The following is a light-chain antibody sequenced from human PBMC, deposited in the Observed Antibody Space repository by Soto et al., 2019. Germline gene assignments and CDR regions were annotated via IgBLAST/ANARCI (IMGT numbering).Light chain of an antibody. Sequence: QSALTQPASVSGYPGQSITISCTGTSSDVGGYNYVSWYQQHPGKAPKLMIYDVSNRPSGVSNRFSGSKSGNTASLTISGLQAEDEADYYCSSYTSSSTVVFGGGTKRTVL. J-gene: IGLJ2*01. CDR1: SSDVGGYNY. CDR3: SSYTSSSTVV. CDR2: DVS. V-gene: IGLV2-14*01.